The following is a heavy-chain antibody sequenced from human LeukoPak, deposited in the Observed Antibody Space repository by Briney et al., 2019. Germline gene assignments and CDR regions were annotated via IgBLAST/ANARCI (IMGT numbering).Heavy chain of an antibody. CDR2: ISSSSSTI. J-gene: IGHJ6*02. D-gene: IGHD6-19*01. V-gene: IGHV3-48*01. Sequence: PGGSLGLSCAASGFTFSSYSMNWVRQAPGKGLEWVSYISSSSSTIYYADSVKGRFTISRDNAKNSLYLQMNSLRAEDTAVYYCARDSSGWHNYYYYGMDVWGQGTTVTVSS. CDR1: GFTFSSYS. CDR3: ARDSSGWHNYYYYGMDV.